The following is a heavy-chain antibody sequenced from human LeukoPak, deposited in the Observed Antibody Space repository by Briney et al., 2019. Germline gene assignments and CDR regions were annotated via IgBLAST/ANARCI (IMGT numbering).Heavy chain of an antibody. V-gene: IGHV3-74*01. Sequence: GGSLRLSCAASGLAFSAYKMHWVRQAPRKGLVWVSRITTDGYTTDYADFVQGRFTASRDNTKNTWSLEMNSLRAEDTAVYYCVVGGSPGYWGQGTLVTVSS. CDR1: GLAFSAYK. D-gene: IGHD2-15*01. CDR2: ITTDGYTT. J-gene: IGHJ4*02. CDR3: VVGGSPGY.